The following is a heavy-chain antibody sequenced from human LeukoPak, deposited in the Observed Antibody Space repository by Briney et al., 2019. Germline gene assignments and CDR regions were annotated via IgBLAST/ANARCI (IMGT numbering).Heavy chain of an antibody. D-gene: IGHD1-26*01. Sequence: GGSLRLSCAASGFTFSSYWMHWVRQAPGKGLVWVSRINSDGSSTSYADSVKGRFTTSRDNAKNTLSLQMNRLGADDTAVYYCARGYSGTYRIDYWGQGTLVTVSS. CDR2: INSDGSST. CDR3: ARGYSGTYRIDY. CDR1: GFTFSSYW. V-gene: IGHV3-74*01. J-gene: IGHJ4*02.